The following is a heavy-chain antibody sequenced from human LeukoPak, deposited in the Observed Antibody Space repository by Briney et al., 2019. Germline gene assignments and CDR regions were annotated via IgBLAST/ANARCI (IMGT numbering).Heavy chain of an antibody. Sequence: GASVKVSCKASGYTFTGYYMHWVRQAPGQGLEWMGWINPNSGGTNYAQKFQGRVTMTRDTSISTAYMELSRLRSDDTAVYYCARRLWELLPVGAFDIWGQGTMVTVSS. CDR2: INPNSGGT. CDR1: GYTFTGYY. CDR3: ARRLWELLPVGAFDI. D-gene: IGHD1-26*01. J-gene: IGHJ3*02. V-gene: IGHV1-2*02.